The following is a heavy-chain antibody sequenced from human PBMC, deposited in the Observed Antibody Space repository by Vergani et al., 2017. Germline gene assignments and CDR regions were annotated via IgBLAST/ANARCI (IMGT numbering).Heavy chain of an antibody. J-gene: IGHJ4*02. CDR1: EYSFGNYW. D-gene: IGHD1-1*01. V-gene: IGHV5-51*01. Sequence: EVELVQSGPEMRKPGESLKIFCKGSEYSFGNYWIGWVRQMPGKGLEWMVIIYPADSDTRYSPSFQGQVTISADKSISTPFLQWDSLKDSDTALYYCARHTTYTDSWGQGTLVTVSS. CDR2: IYPADSDT. CDR3: ARHTTYTDS.